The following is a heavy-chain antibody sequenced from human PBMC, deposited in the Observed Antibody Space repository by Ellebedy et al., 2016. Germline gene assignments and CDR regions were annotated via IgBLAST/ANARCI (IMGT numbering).Heavy chain of an antibody. D-gene: IGHD3-22*01. V-gene: IGHV4-4*02. CDR3: ARHGSSGYYNNWFDP. CDR1: GGSISSSNW. Sequence: SETLSLXXAVSGGSISSSNWWSWVRQPPGKGLEWIGEIYHSGSTNYNPSLKSRVTISVDKSKNQFSLKLSSVTAADTAMYYCARHGSSGYYNNWFDPWGQGTLVTVSS. CDR2: IYHSGST. J-gene: IGHJ5*02.